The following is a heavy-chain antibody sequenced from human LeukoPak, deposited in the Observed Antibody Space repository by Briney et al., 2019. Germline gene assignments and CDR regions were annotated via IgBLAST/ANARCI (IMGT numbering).Heavy chain of an antibody. Sequence: GGSLRLSCAASGFTFNNYWMSWVRQAPGKGLEWVANIKQDGSGLYYVESVKGRFTISRDNAKNSLNLRMTSLRAEDTAVYYCARDPGRTGFDYWGQGTLVTVSS. CDR3: ARDPGRTGFDY. J-gene: IGHJ4*02. D-gene: IGHD1/OR15-1a*01. CDR1: GFTFNNYW. CDR2: IKQDGSGL. V-gene: IGHV3-7*03.